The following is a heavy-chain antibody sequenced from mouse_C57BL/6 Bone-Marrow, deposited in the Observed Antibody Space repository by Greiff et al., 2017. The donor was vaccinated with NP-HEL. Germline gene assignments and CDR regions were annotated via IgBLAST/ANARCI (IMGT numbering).Heavy chain of an antibody. CDR1: GFNIKDDY. V-gene: IGHV14-4*01. Sequence: EVKLQESGAELVRPGASVKLSCTASGFNIKDDYMHWVKQRPEQGLEWIGWIDPENGDTEYASKFQGKATITADTSSNTAYLQLSSLTSEDTAVYYCTTEGYDDYYAMDYWGQGTSVTVSS. CDR3: TTEGYDDYYAMDY. CDR2: IDPENGDT. J-gene: IGHJ4*01. D-gene: IGHD2-2*01.